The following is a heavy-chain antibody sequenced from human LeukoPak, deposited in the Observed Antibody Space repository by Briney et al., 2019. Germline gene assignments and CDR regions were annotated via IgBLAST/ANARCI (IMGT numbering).Heavy chain of an antibody. CDR2: MSYDGNNK. CDR3: AKSYSSGWYYFDY. Sequence: GGSLRLSCAASGFTFSSYGMHWVRQAPGKGLEWVAFMSYDGNNKYYADSVKGRFTISRDHSKNTLYLQMNSLRAEDTAVYYCAKSYSSGWYYFDYWGQGTLVTVSS. D-gene: IGHD6-19*01. CDR1: GFTFSSYG. J-gene: IGHJ4*02. V-gene: IGHV3-30*18.